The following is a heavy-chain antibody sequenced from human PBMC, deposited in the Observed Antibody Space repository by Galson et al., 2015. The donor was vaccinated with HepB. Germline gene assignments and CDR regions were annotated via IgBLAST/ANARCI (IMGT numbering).Heavy chain of an antibody. D-gene: IGHD5-24*01. J-gene: IGHJ4*02. CDR2: ISGRIGST. V-gene: IGHV3-23*01. CDR3: VSSGGYNYWEDDFDY. Sequence: SLRLSCAASGFIFSNYAMRWVRQVPGKGLEWVSTISGRIGSTSYADSVKGRFTISRDNSQSTLYLHMTSLRVEDTAVYYCVSSGGYNYWEDDFDYWGQGTLVTVSS. CDR1: GFIFSNYA.